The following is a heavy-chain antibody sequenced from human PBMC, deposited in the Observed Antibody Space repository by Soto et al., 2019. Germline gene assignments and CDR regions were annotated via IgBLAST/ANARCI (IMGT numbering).Heavy chain of an antibody. D-gene: IGHD6-19*01. CDR3: ARESLRSSGYYYFDY. CDR1: GFTFSSYD. V-gene: IGHV3-13*04. J-gene: IGHJ4*02. Sequence: GGSVRLSCAASGFTFSSYDMHWVRQAQGKGLEWVSAIGTAGDTYYPGSVKGRFTISRENAKNSLYLQMNSLRAEDTAVYYCARESLRSSGYYYFDYWGQGTLVTVSS. CDR2: IGTAGDT.